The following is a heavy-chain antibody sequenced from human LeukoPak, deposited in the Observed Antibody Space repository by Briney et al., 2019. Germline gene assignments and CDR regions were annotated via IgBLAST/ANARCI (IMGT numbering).Heavy chain of an antibody. J-gene: IGHJ5*02. CDR1: GYTFTGYY. CDR3: ARGHCSSTSCYFWFDP. CDR2: INPNSGGT. D-gene: IGHD2-2*01. Sequence: ASVKVSCKASGYTFTGYYMHWVRQAPGQGLEWMGWINPNSGGTNYAQKFQGWVTMTRDTSISAAYMELSRLRSDDTAVYYCARGHCSSTSCYFWFDPWGQGTLVTVSS. V-gene: IGHV1-2*04.